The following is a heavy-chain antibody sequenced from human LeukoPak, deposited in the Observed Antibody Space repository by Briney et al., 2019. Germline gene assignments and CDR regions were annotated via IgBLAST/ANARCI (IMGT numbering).Heavy chain of an antibody. D-gene: IGHD3-10*01. CDR1: GGSISSSSYY. Sequence: SETLSLTCTVSGGSISSSSYYWGWIRQPPGKGLEWIGEINHSGSTNYNPSLKSRVTISVDTSKNQFSLKLSSVTAADTAVYYCARGRVTMVRGLTIDYWGQGTLVTVSS. J-gene: IGHJ4*02. CDR3: ARGRVTMVRGLTIDY. V-gene: IGHV4-39*07. CDR2: INHSGST.